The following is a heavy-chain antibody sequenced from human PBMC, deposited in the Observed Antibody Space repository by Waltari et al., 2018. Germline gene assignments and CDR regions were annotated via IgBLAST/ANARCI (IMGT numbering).Heavy chain of an antibody. J-gene: IGHJ3*02. Sequence: QLQLQESVPGLVKPSETVSITCTVSGGSISSSSDYGRWISQPPGKGLEWIGGVYYSGITYYTPSLKSRVTISVDTSKNQFSLKLSSVTAADTAVYYCARDVARFLELFPGSHAFDIWGQGTMVTVSS. V-gene: IGHV4-39*07. CDR3: ARDVARFLELFPGSHAFDI. CDR1: GGSISSSSDY. D-gene: IGHD3-3*01. CDR2: VYYSGIT.